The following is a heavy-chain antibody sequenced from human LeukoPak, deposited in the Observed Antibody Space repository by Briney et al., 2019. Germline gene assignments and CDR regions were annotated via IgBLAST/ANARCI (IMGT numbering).Heavy chain of an antibody. CDR2: IYTSGST. CDR1: GGSLSSGSYY. Sequence: SETLSLTCTVSGGSLSSGSYYWSWLRQPAGTGLEWIGRIYTSGSTNYNPSLKSRVTISVDTSKNQFSLKLSSVTAADTAVYSCASGSYGYDDYWGQGTLVTVSS. V-gene: IGHV4-61*02. CDR3: ASGSYGYDDY. D-gene: IGHD1-26*01. J-gene: IGHJ4*02.